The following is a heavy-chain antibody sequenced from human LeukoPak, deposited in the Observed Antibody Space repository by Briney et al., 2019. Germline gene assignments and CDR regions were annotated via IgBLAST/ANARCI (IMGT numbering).Heavy chain of an antibody. CDR3: ARSQTYDFWSGKAHYFDY. J-gene: IGHJ4*02. V-gene: IGHV4-59*08. Sequence: PSETLSLTCTVSGGSISSHYWSWIRQPPGKGLEWIGYIYYSGSTNYNPSLKSRVTISVDTSKNQFSLKLSSVTAADTAVYYCARSQTYDFWSGKAHYFDYWGQGTLVTVSS. CDR2: IYYSGST. D-gene: IGHD3-3*01. CDR1: GGSISSHY.